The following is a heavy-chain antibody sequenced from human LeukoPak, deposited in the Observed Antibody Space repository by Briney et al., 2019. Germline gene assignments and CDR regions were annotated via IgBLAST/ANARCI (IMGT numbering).Heavy chain of an antibody. CDR3: ARERQQVAYCGGDCYVYYFDY. Sequence: SQALSLTCTVSGGSISSGGYYWSWIRQHPGKGLEWIGYIYYSGSTYYNPSLKSRVTISVDTSKNQFSLKLSSVTAADTAVYYCARERQQVAYCGGDCYVYYFDYWGQGTLVTVSS. CDR1: GGSISSGGYY. J-gene: IGHJ4*02. CDR2: IYYSGST. V-gene: IGHV4-31*03. D-gene: IGHD2-21*02.